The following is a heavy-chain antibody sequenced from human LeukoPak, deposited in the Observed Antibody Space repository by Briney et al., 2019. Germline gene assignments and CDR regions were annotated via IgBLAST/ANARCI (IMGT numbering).Heavy chain of an antibody. V-gene: IGHV3-20*01. J-gene: IGHJ4*02. CDR1: GFTFDDYG. CDR2: INWNGGST. CDR3: ARVDYYDSSGYYYAPLDY. Sequence: PGGSLRLSCAASGFTFDDYGMSWVRQAPGKGLEWVSGINWNGGSTGYADSVKGRFTISRDNAKNSLYLQMNSLRAEDTALYHCARVDYYDSSGYYYAPLDYWGQGTLVTVSS. D-gene: IGHD3-22*01.